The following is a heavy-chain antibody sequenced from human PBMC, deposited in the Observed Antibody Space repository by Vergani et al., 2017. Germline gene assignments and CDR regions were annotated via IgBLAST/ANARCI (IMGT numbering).Heavy chain of an antibody. V-gene: IGHV5-51*01. CDR3: ARHTSYTDS. Sequence: EVELVQSGPEMRKPGESLKISCKGSEYSFGNYWIGWVPQMPGKGLEWMGIIYPADSDTRYSPSFQGQVTISADKSIRTAFLQWDSLKPSDTALYYCARHTSYTDSWGQGSLVTVSS. J-gene: IGHJ4*02. D-gene: IGHD3-16*01. CDR2: IYPADSDT. CDR1: EYSFGNYW.